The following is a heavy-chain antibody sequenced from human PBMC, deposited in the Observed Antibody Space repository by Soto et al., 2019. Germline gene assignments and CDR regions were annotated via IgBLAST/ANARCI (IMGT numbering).Heavy chain of an antibody. J-gene: IGHJ2*01. CDR2: TIPSSGTE. CDR3: ATNNCHWYFDL. D-gene: IGHD1-20*01. Sequence: GASVNVSCQSSRCTLTSCSISWVRQAPGQGLKGMGCTIPSSGTETYAQKFQGIVTITANESTTTAYMDVSSLRSADTDVYYCATNNCHWYFDLWGRGTLVTVSS. CDR1: RCTLTSCS. V-gene: IGHV1-69*13.